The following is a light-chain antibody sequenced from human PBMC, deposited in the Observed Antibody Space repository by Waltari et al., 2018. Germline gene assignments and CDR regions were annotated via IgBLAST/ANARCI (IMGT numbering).Light chain of an antibody. CDR1: SSDVGGYNF. J-gene: IGLJ2*01. CDR3: CSYVGGGTLV. Sequence: QSALTQPASVSGSPGQSITISCMGTSSDVGGYNFVSWYQQHPGKAPKLKIYDVTKRPSVVSNRFSRSKSGNTASLTISGLQAEDEADYYCCSYVGGGTLVFGGGTNVTVL. CDR2: DVT. V-gene: IGLV2-23*02.